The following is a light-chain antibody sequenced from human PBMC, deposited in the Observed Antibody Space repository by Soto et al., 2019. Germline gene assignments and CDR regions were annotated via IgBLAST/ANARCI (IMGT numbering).Light chain of an antibody. J-gene: IGLJ3*02. V-gene: IGLV1-44*01. CDR2: SNN. CDR3: AAWDDSLSGSWV. CDR1: SSNVGSNT. Sequence: QSVLTQSPSASGTPGQRVTISCSGGSSNVGSNTVNWYQHLPGTAPKLLIYSNNQRPSGVPDRFSGSKSGTSASLAISGLQSEDEADYYCAAWDDSLSGSWVFGGGNQLTVL.